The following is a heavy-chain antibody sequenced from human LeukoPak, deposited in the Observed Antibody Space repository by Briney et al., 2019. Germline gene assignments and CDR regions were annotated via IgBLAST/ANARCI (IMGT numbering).Heavy chain of an antibody. Sequence: GGSLRLSCAASGFTFSAYGMHWVRQAPGKGLEWVSSISSTSDYLDHADSLKGRFTISRDNAKKSLYLQMSSLRVEDTAVYYCVRDMSGVVAASTEEYWGQGTLVTVSS. CDR2: ISSTSDYL. J-gene: IGHJ4*02. D-gene: IGHD2-15*01. V-gene: IGHV3-21*01. CDR1: GFTFSAYG. CDR3: VRDMSGVVAASTEEY.